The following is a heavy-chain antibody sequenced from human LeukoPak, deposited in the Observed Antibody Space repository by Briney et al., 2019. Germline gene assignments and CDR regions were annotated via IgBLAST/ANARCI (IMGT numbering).Heavy chain of an antibody. D-gene: IGHD3-10*01. J-gene: IGHJ6*02. Sequence: GASVKVSCKASGYTFTGYYMHWVRQAPGQGLEWMGWINPNSGGTNYAQKFQGRVTMTRDTSISTAYMELSRLRSDDTAVYYCARSGRHGSGSYYVSGPEYYYYGMDVWGQGTTVTVSS. CDR2: INPNSGGT. CDR3: ARSGRHGSGSYYVSGPEYYYYGMDV. CDR1: GYTFTGYY. V-gene: IGHV1-2*02.